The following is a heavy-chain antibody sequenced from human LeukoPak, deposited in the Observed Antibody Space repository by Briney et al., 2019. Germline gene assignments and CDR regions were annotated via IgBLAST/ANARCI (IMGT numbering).Heavy chain of an antibody. D-gene: IGHD3-3*01. Sequence: SETLSLTCAVYGGSFSGYYWSWIRQPPGKGLEWIGEINHSGSTNYNPSLKSRVTISVDTSKNQFSLKLSSVTAADTAVYYCARRRYDFWSGYSSYYFDYWGQGTLVTVSS. J-gene: IGHJ4*02. CDR1: GGSFSGYY. CDR2: INHSGST. V-gene: IGHV4-34*01. CDR3: ARRRYDFWSGYSSYYFDY.